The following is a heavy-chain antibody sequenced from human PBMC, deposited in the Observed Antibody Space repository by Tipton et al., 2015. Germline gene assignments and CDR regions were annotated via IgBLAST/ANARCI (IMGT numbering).Heavy chain of an antibody. CDR3: ARDGPYSSTWDFDY. J-gene: IGHJ4*02. Sequence: TLSLTCTVSGGSISSSSYYWAWIRQPPGKGLEWIGSLYFSGSTNYNPSLKSRVTISVDTSKNQFSLKLSSVTAADTAVYYCARDGPYSSTWDFDYWGQGTLVTVSS. CDR2: LYFSGST. CDR1: GGSISSSSYY. D-gene: IGHD6-13*01. V-gene: IGHV4-39*07.